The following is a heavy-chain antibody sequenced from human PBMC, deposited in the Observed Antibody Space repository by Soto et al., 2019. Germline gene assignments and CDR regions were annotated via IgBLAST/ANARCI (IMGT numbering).Heavy chain of an antibody. CDR2: IYYSGST. CDR1: GGSISSYY. D-gene: IGHD6-13*01. Sequence: SETLSLTCTVSGGSISSYYWSWIRQPPGKGLEWIGYIYYSGSTNYNPSLKSRVTMSVDTSKNQFSLKLSSVTAADTAVYYCARAPMRVGIAAAGTNWFDPWGQGTLVTVSS. V-gene: IGHV4-59*01. J-gene: IGHJ5*02. CDR3: ARAPMRVGIAAAGTNWFDP.